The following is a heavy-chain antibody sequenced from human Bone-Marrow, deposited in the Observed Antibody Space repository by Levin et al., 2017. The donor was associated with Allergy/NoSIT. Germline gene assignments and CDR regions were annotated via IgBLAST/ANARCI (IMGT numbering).Heavy chain of an antibody. Sequence: AASVKVSCKASGYTFTSYGISWVRQAPGQGLEWMGWISAYNGNTNYAQKLQGRVTMTTDTSTSTAYMELRSLRSDDTAVYYCARVRVGSYYYYYYGMDVWGQGTTVTVSS. D-gene: IGHD3-16*01. CDR3: ARVRVGSYYYYYYGMDV. CDR1: GYTFTSYG. CDR2: ISAYNGNT. J-gene: IGHJ6*02. V-gene: IGHV1-18*01.